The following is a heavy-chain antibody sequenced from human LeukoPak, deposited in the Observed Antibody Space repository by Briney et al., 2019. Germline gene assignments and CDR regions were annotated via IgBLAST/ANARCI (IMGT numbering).Heavy chain of an antibody. V-gene: IGHV4-39*01. J-gene: IGHJ4*02. Sequence: KTSETLSLTCTVSGCSISSSSYYWGWIRQPPGKGLEWIGSIYYSRSTYYNPSLKSRVTRSVDTSKNQFTLKLSSVTAADTAVYYCARHEAAYYDFGSGYYKFDDWGQGTLVTV. CDR3: ARHEAAYYDFGSGYYKFDD. CDR1: GCSISSSSYY. CDR2: IYYSRST. D-gene: IGHD3-3*01.